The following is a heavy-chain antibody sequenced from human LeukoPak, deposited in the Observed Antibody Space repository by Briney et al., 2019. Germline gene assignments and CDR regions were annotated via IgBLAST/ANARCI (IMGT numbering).Heavy chain of an antibody. Sequence: GASVKVSCKASGYTFTVYYMHWVRQAPGQGLEWMGWINPNSGGTNYAQKFQGRVTMTRGTSISTAYMELSSLRSDDTAVYYCARQKPGSRGWEPIDYWGQGTLVTVSS. J-gene: IGHJ4*02. CDR1: GYTFTVYY. D-gene: IGHD6-19*01. CDR3: ARQKPGSRGWEPIDY. CDR2: INPNSGGT. V-gene: IGHV1-2*02.